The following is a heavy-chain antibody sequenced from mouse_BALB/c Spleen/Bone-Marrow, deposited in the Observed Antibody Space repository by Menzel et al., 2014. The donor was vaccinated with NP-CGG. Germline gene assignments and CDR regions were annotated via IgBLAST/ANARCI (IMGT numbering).Heavy chain of an antibody. Sequence: QVQLQQPGAELMKPGASVKISCKATGYTFSRYWIEWVKQRPGHGPEWIGEILPGRGSTNYNEKFKGKATFTADRSSNTTYMQHSSLPSEDSAVYYCARWRYGSSYVGYFDVWGAGTTVTVSS. V-gene: IGHV1-9*01. CDR1: GYTFSRYW. CDR3: ARWRYGSSYVGYFDV. J-gene: IGHJ1*01. D-gene: IGHD1-1*01. CDR2: ILPGRGST.